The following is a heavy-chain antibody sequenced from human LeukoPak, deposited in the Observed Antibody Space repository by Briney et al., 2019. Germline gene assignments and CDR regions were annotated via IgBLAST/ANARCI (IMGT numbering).Heavy chain of an antibody. V-gene: IGHV3-48*01. CDR2: ISSSSSTI. CDR3: ARDSYHNLDY. CDR1: GFTFSSYS. Sequence: GGSLRLSCAASGFTFSSYSMNWVRQAPGKGLEWVSYISSSSSTIYYADSVKGRFTISRDNAKNSLYLQVNSLRAEDTAVYYCARDSYHNLDYWGQGTLVTVSS. J-gene: IGHJ4*02. D-gene: IGHD1-1*01.